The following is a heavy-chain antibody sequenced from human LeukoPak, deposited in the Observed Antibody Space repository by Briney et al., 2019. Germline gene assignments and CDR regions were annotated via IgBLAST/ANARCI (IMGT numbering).Heavy chain of an antibody. CDR2: IYYSGST. CDR3: ARGGSGSFNWFDP. J-gene: IGHJ5*02. D-gene: IGHD3-10*01. Sequence: PSETLSLTCTVSGGSISGYYWSWIRQPPGKGLEWIGYIYYSGSTNYNPSLKSRVTISVDTSKNQISLKLSSVTAADTAVYYCARGGSGSFNWFDPWGQGTLVTVSS. V-gene: IGHV4-59*12. CDR1: GGSISGYY.